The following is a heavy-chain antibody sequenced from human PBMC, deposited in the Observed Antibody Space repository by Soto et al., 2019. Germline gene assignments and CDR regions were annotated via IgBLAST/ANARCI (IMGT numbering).Heavy chain of an antibody. J-gene: IGHJ6*01. CDR3: AATLRPGLAVAEAYQYYYGMDG. CDR1: GDTFSDYA. V-gene: IGHV1-69*01. CDR2: FLPIFRSA. D-gene: IGHD6-19*01. Sequence: QVQLVQSGAEVKKPGSSVKVSCKTSGDTFSDYAISWVREAPGQGLEWMGGFLPIFRSANYAQKFQDRVTRTADEATGTTYMEGSSLGTPDPAVYFCAATLRPGLAVAEAYQYYYGMDGWGQGTSVTVSS.